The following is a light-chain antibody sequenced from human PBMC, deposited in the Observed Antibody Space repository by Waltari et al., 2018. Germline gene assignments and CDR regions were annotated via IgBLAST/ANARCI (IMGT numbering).Light chain of an antibody. CDR1: QGISSY. Sequence: DIQMTQSPPSLSASVVDRVTITCRASQGISSYLNWYQQKPGKAPKVLMYYATRLETAVPSRFSGSASGTEFTLIINSLQPEDFATYYCQQYHSLPLAFGGATKVEIK. V-gene: IGKV1-17*01. J-gene: IGKJ4*01. CDR2: YAT. CDR3: QQYHSLPLA.